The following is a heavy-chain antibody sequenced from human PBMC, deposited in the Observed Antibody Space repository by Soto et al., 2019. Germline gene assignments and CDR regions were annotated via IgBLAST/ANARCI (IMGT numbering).Heavy chain of an antibody. V-gene: IGHV4-39*01. Sequence: PSETLSLTCTVSGGSISSSSYYWGWIRQPPGKGLEWIGSISYSGSTYYNPSLKSRVTISVDMSKNQFSLKLSSVTAADTAVYYCARVYGDYDTDYYYYMDVWGKGTTVTVSS. CDR2: ISYSGST. J-gene: IGHJ6*03. CDR3: ARVYGDYDTDYYYYMDV. D-gene: IGHD4-17*01. CDR1: GGSISSSSYY.